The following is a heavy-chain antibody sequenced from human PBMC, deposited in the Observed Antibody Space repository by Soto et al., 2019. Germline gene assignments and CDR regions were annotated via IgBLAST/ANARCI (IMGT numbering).Heavy chain of an antibody. J-gene: IGHJ4*02. V-gene: IGHV1-18*01. CDR2: INPYNGNT. CDR3: AWETAMALPDA. CDR1: GYTFTSYA. D-gene: IGHD5-18*01. Sequence: QVQLVQSGTEVKKPGASVKVSCKASGYTFTSYAISWVRQAPGQGLEWMGWINPYNGNTNYEQKLQGRVTMTTDTSPRTAHRQLRSRRADDTAVHYSAWETAMALPDAWGQGTLVTVSS.